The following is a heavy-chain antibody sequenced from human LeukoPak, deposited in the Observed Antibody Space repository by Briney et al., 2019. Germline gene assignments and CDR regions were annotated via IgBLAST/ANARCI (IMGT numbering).Heavy chain of an antibody. D-gene: IGHD3-10*01. Sequence: PGGSLRLSCAASGFTFSSYGMHWVRQAPGKGLEWVAFIRYDGSNKYYADSVKGRFTISRDNSKNTLYLQMNSLRAEDTAVYYCAKDRAMVRGGRGYYYYMDVWGKGTTVTISS. CDR2: IRYDGSNK. V-gene: IGHV3-30*02. J-gene: IGHJ6*03. CDR1: GFTFSSYG. CDR3: AKDRAMVRGGRGYYYYMDV.